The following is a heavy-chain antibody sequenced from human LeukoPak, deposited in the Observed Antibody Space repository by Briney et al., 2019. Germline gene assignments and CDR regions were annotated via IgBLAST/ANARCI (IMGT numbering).Heavy chain of an antibody. CDR3: ARGRNIEMTTMSGGSDY. D-gene: IGHD5-24*01. Sequence: ASVKVSCKASGYTFTNFYLHWVRQAPGQGLEWMGWLNPNSGDTNYAQKFQGRVSMTRDTSISTAYMDLTDLRSDDTAVYYCARGRNIEMTTMSGGSDYWGQGTLVTVSS. CDR1: GYTFTNFY. V-gene: IGHV1-2*02. J-gene: IGHJ4*02. CDR2: LNPNSGDT.